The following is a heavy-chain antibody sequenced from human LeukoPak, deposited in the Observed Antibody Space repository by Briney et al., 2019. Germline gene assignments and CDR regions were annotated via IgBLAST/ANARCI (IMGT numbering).Heavy chain of an antibody. CDR2: IYTTGST. D-gene: IGHD6-19*01. J-gene: IGHJ4*02. V-gene: IGHV4-4*07. CDR1: GGSISSYY. CDR3: ARDKYSSGWYYFY. Sequence: SETLSLTCTVSGGSISSYYWTWIRQPAGKGLEWIGRIYTTGSTNYNPSLKSRVTMSVDTSKNQFSLKLSSVTAADTAVYYCARDKYSSGWYYFYWGQGTLVTVSS.